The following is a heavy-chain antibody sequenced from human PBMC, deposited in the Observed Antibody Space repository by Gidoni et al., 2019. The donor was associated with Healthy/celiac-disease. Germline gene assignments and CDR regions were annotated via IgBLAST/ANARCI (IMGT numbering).Heavy chain of an antibody. CDR3: AKTADYYDSSHYYYYGMDV. D-gene: IGHD3-22*01. V-gene: IGHV4-59*01. J-gene: IGHJ6*02. CDR1: GGSISSYY. Sequence: QVQLQESGPGLVKPSETLSLTCTVSGGSISSYYWSWIRQPPGKGLEWIGYIYYSGSTNYNPSLKSRVTISVDTSKNQFSLKLSSVTAADTAVYYCAKTADYYDSSHYYYYGMDVWGQGTTVTVSS. CDR2: IYYSGST.